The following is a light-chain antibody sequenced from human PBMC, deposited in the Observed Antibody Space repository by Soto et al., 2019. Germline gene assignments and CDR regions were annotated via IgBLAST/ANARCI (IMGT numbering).Light chain of an antibody. CDR3: QQSDNTVLPT. Sequence: DIQMTQSPSSLSASVGDRVTITCRASQSISTYLNWFQQRPGKAPRLLIYAASTLKSGVPSRFSGIGSGTDFTLTISSLQPEDFATYSWQQSDNTVLPTVGGGTRVDI. CDR2: AAS. CDR1: QSISTY. J-gene: IGKJ4*01. V-gene: IGKV1-39*01.